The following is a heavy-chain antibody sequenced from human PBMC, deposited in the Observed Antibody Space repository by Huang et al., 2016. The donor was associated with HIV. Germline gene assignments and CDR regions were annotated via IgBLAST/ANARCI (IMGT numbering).Heavy chain of an antibody. D-gene: IGHD6-25*01. CDR1: GFDFSTHS. J-gene: IGHJ6*03. CDR2: VGDNDQKV. V-gene: IGHV3-48*01. CDR3: VRDTKYRSGFYNYYYMDV. Sequence: LVESGGGSVRPGGSLNLSCVAPGFDFSTHSFNWVRQAPGRGLEWISHVGDNDQKVSYANSVRGRFTSSRDNARQSIYLQMRNLRPSDTDKYYCVRDTKYRSGFYNYYYMDVWGNGTAVTVSS.